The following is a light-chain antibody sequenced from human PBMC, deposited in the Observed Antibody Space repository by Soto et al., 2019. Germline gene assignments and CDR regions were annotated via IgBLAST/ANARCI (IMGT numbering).Light chain of an antibody. J-gene: IGKJ1*01. CDR2: GAS. Sequence: EIVMTQSPGTLSVSPGERTTLSCRASQSVSSNLDWYQQKPGQAPRLLIYGASTSATGIPARFSGSRSGTEFTLTISSLQSEDFAVYYCQQYNNWPRTFGQGTKVEIK. CDR3: QQYNNWPRT. V-gene: IGKV3-15*01. CDR1: QSVSSN.